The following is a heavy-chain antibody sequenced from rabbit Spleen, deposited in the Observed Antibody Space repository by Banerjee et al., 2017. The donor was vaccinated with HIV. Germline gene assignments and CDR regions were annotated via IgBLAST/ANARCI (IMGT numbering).Heavy chain of an antibody. CDR3: ARDPGSSFSTYGLDL. CDR2: IDAGSSGFP. V-gene: IGHV1S40*01. CDR1: GFSLNSGYD. J-gene: IGHJ6*01. D-gene: IGHD7-1*01. Sequence: QSLEESGGGLVKPGASLTLTCKASGFSLNSGYDMCWVRQAPGKGLEWIACIDAGSSGFPYHASWAKGRFPNSKTPNTVDLKMASLTAADTATYFCARDPGSSFSTYGLDLWGPGTLVTVS.